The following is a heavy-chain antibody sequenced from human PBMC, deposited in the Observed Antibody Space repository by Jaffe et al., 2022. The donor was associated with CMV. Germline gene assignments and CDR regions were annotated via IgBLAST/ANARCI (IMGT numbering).Heavy chain of an antibody. V-gene: IGHV3-33*08. CDR2: IWYDGSNK. J-gene: IGHJ6*03. CDR3: ARDGDYCGGDCYPHRENYYYYMDV. CDR1: GFTFSSYG. Sequence: QVQLVESGGGVVQPGRSLRLSCAASGFTFSSYGMHWVRQAPGKGLEWVAVIWYDGSNKYYADSVKGRFTISRDNSKNTLYLQMNSLRAEDTAVYYCARDGDYCGGDCYPHRENYYYYMDVWGKGTTVTVSS. D-gene: IGHD2-21*02.